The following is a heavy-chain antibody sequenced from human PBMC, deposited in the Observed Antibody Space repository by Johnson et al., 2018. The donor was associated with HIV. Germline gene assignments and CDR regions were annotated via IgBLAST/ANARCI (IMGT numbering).Heavy chain of an antibody. J-gene: IGHJ3*02. V-gene: IGHV3-30*02. D-gene: IGHD6-6*01. CDR3: ARDSGQQLADAFDI. Sequence: QVQLVESGGGVVQPGGSLRLSCAASGFTFSNYGMHWVRQAPGKGLEWVAFIRYDGTNKYYADSVKGRFTISRDNSKNTPYLQMNSLSAEDTAEYYCARDSGQQLADAFDIWGQGTMVTVSS. CDR2: IRYDGTNK. CDR1: GFTFSNYG.